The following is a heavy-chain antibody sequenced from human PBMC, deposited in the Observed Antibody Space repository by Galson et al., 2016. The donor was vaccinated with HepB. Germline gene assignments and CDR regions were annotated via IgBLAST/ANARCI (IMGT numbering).Heavy chain of an antibody. V-gene: IGHV5-51*01. Sequence: QSGAEVKKPGESLKISCKSSGDTFGRHWIAWVRQSPGKGLEWMGIIYPGDSDTRYSPSFQGQVTISVDKSMTTAYLQWSSLKASDTAIYYCARRGCVTTTNCYRAWFDSWRQGTLVSVSS. CDR3: ARRGCVTTTNCYRAWFDS. D-gene: IGHD2-2*01. CDR1: GDTFGRHW. J-gene: IGHJ5*01. CDR2: IYPGDSDT.